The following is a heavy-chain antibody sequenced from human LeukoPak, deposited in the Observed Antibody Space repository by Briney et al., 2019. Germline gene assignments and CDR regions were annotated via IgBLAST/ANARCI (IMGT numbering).Heavy chain of an antibody. D-gene: IGHD3-9*01. CDR2: IYYSGST. CDR1: GGSISSYY. CDR3: AKTYYDILTGYGGPYYVDV. V-gene: IGHV4-59*01. J-gene: IGHJ6*03. Sequence: PSETLSLTCTVSGGSISSYYWSWIRQPPGKGLEWIGYIYYSGSTNYNPSLKSRVTISVDTSKNQFSLKLSSVTAADTAVYYCAKTYYDILTGYGGPYYVDVWGKGTTVTVSS.